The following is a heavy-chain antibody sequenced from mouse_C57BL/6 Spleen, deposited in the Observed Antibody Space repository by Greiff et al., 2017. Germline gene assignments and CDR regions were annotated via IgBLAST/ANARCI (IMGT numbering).Heavy chain of an antibody. CDR1: GYTFTSYW. V-gene: IGHV1-69*01. J-gene: IGHJ3*01. D-gene: IGHD1-3*01. CDR3: ARWDRGKGVAY. Sequence: QVQLQQPGAELVMPGASVKLSCKASGYTFTSYWMHWVKQRPGQGLEWIGEIDPSDSYTNYNQKFKGKSTLTVDKSSSTAYMQLSSLTSEDSAVYYCARWDRGKGVAYWGQGTLVTVSA. CDR2: IDPSDSYT.